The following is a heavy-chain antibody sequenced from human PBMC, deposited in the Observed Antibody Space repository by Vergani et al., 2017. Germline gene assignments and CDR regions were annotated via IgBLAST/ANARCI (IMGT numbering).Heavy chain of an antibody. Sequence: QVQLVQSGAEVKKPGSSVKVSCKASGGTFSSYTISWVRQAPGQGLEWMGRIIPILGIANYAQKFQGRVTITADKSTSTAYMELSSLRSEDTAVYYCARPTYSSSRLIGEAQNGGNGMDVWGQGTTVTVSS. V-gene: IGHV1-69*02. CDR2: IIPILGIA. CDR3: ARPTYSSSRLIGEAQNGGNGMDV. D-gene: IGHD6-13*01. J-gene: IGHJ6*02. CDR1: GGTFSSYT.